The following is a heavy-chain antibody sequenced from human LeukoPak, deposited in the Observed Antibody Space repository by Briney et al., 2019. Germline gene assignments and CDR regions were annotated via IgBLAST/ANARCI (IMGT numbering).Heavy chain of an antibody. CDR2: ISGSGGNT. CDR1: GFTFSSYW. J-gene: IGHJ4*02. CDR3: AKNPTPREFTIFPYYFDY. Sequence: QPGGSLRLSCAASGFTFSSYWMHWVRQAPGKGLEWVSAISGSGGNTDYADSVKGRFTISRDNSNNSLYLQMNSLRAEDTAVYYCAKNPTPREFTIFPYYFDYWGQGTLVTVSS. V-gene: IGHV3-23*01. D-gene: IGHD3-9*01.